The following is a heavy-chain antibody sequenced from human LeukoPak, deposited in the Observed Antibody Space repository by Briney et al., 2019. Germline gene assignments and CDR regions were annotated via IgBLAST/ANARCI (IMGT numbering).Heavy chain of an antibody. J-gene: IGHJ6*03. CDR2: INHSGST. CDR1: GGSFSGYY. CDR3: ARGSWRSNFRELAYYYYYYMDV. V-gene: IGHV4-34*01. D-gene: IGHD1-26*01. Sequence: PSETLSLTCAVYGGSFSGYYWSWIRQPPGKGLEWIGEINHSGSTNYNPSLKSRVTISVDTSKNQFSLKLSSVTAADTAVYYCARGSWRSNFRELAYYYYYYMDVWGKGTTVTVSS.